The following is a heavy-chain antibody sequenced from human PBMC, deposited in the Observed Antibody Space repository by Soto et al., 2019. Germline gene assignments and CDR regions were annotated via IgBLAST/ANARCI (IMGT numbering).Heavy chain of an antibody. CDR2: IGSHNGDT. CDR1: GYTFSTYG. V-gene: IGHV1-18*01. J-gene: IGHJ4*02. Sequence: QVQLVQSGAEVKKPGASVKVSCKASGYTFSTYGFIWVRQAPGQGLEWKGWIGSHNGDTTHAQHFQGRVTMTTDTSTTTSYMELRSLTFDDTAVYFCARDWRGAEGFDSWGQGTLVTVSP. CDR3: ARDWRGAEGFDS. D-gene: IGHD3-3*01.